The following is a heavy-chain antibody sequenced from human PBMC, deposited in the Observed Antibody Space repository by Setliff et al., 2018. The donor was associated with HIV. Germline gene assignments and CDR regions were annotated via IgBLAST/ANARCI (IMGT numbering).Heavy chain of an antibody. CDR3: ARSFGSIAARPHPYFDF. CDR2: IYRSGST. D-gene: IGHD6-6*01. Sequence: SETLSLTCAVSGYSISSGYYWGWNRRPPGKGLEWLGLIYRSGSTYYNLSLKSRGTISVDTSKNQFSLKLSSVTAADTAVYYCARSFGSIAARPHPYFDFWGQGTLVTVSS. J-gene: IGHJ4*02. V-gene: IGHV4-38-2*01. CDR1: GYSISSGYY.